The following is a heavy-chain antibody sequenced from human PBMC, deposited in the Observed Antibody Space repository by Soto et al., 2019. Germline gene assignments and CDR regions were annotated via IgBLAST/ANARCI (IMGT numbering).Heavy chain of an antibody. J-gene: IGHJ4*02. CDR1: GFTFSNYA. Sequence: GGSLRLSCAAPGFTFSNYAMTWVRQASGKGLEWVSVITGSGGGTYFVDSVKGRFTISRDNSKNTVYLQMNSLRAEDTAVYYCAKRPLTAAGFDYWGQGTLVTVSS. D-gene: IGHD6-13*01. CDR3: AKRPLTAAGFDY. CDR2: ITGSGGGT. V-gene: IGHV3-23*01.